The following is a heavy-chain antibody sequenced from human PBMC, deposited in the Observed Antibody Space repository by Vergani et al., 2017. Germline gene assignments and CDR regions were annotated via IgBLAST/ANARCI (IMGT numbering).Heavy chain of an antibody. Sequence: QVQLQGSGPGLVKPSETLSLTCTVSGGSISSYYWSWIRQPPGKGLEWIGYIYYSGSTNYNPSLKSRVTISVDTSKNQFSLKLSSVTAADTAVYYCARNIRAGPRYHDAFDIWGQGTIVTISS. J-gene: IGHJ3*02. CDR3: ARNIRAGPRYHDAFDI. CDR2: IYYSGST. CDR1: GGSISSYY. V-gene: IGHV4-59*01. D-gene: IGHD3-16*02.